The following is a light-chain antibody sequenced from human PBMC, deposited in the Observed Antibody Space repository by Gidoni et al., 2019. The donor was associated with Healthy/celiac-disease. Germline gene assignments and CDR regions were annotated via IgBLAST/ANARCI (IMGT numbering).Light chain of an antibody. CDR2: GAS. V-gene: IGKV3-15*01. CDR1: KSVSSN. Sequence: IVMTQSPATLSVSPGERATLSCRASKSVSSNLAWYQQKPGQAPRLLIYGASTRATGIPARFSGSGFGTEFTLTISSLQSEDFAVYYCQQYNNWPYTFGGGTKVEIK. J-gene: IGKJ4*01. CDR3: QQYNNWPYT.